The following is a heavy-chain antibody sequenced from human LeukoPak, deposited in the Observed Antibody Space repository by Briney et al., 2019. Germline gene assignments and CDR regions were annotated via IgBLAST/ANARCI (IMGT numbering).Heavy chain of an antibody. Sequence: QPGGSLRLSCAASGFTFSRYWMTWVRQAPGKGLEWVANIMQDGSEKYYEDSVKGRFTISRDNAKSSLYLQMNSLRAEDTAVYYCARAVRDIVLMVYAQLFRGDYYYYYMDVWGKGTTVTVSS. J-gene: IGHJ6*03. D-gene: IGHD2-8*01. CDR3: ARAVRDIVLMVYAQLFRGDYYYYYMDV. V-gene: IGHV3-7*01. CDR1: GFTFSRYW. CDR2: IMQDGSEK.